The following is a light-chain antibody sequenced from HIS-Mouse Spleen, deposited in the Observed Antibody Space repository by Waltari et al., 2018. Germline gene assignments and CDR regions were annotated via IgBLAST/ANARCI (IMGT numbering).Light chain of an antibody. CDR1: SSDVGSYHL. V-gene: IGLV2-23*01. CDR3: CSYAGSSTWV. CDR2: EGS. Sequence: QSALTQPASVSGSPGQSITLSCTGTSSDVGSYHLVPWYQQHPGKAPKLMIYEGSKRPSGVSNRFSGSKSGNTASLTISGLQAEDEADYYCCSYAGSSTWVFGGGTKLTVL. J-gene: IGLJ3*02.